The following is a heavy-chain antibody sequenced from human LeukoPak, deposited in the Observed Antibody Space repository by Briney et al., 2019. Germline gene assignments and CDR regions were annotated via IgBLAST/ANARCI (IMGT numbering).Heavy chain of an antibody. CDR1: GFTFSSYA. V-gene: IGHV3-23*01. Sequence: PGGSLRPSCAGSGFTFSSYAMSWVRQAPGKGLEWVSAISDSGDYTYYADSVKGRFTISRDNSKNTLYLHVNSLRAEDTAVYYCAKVTSIGKYCTSGVCSPFDYWGQGTLVTVSS. D-gene: IGHD2-8*01. CDR3: AKVTSIGKYCTSGVCSPFDY. CDR2: ISDSGDYT. J-gene: IGHJ4*02.